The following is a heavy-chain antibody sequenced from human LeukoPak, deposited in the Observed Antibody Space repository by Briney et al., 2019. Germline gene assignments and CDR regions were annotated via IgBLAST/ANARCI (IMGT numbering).Heavy chain of an antibody. CDR2: IIPILGIA. CDR1: GGTFSSYA. D-gene: IGHD3-22*01. CDR3: ARDHGRYYYDSSGYYD. V-gene: IGHV1-69*04. Sequence: SVKVSCKASGGTFSSYAISWVRQAPGQGLEWMGRIIPILGIANYAQKFQGRVTITEDKSTSTAYMELSSLRSEDTAVYYCARDHGRYYYDSSGYYDWGQGTLVTVSS. J-gene: IGHJ4*02.